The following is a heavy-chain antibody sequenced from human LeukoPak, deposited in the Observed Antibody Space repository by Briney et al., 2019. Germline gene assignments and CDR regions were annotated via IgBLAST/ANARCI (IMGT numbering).Heavy chain of an antibody. CDR1: GFTFDEYA. D-gene: IGHD2-2*01. CDR2: INWNSGNI. V-gene: IGHV3-9*01. CDR3: ARGVVPAGMDYYYYYMDV. J-gene: IGHJ6*03. Sequence: GRSLRLSCAASGFTFDEYAMHWVRQAPGKGLDWVSSINWNSGNIGYADSVKGRFTISRDNAKNSLYLQMNSLRAEDTALYYCARGVVPAGMDYYYYYMDVWGKGTTVTVSS.